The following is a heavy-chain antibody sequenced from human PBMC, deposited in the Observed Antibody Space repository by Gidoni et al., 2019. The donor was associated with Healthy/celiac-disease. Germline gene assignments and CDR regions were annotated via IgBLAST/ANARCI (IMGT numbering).Heavy chain of an antibody. CDR1: GFPFSSYA. CDR3: ARADGDHDAFDI. D-gene: IGHD4-17*01. V-gene: IGHV3-23*01. J-gene: IGHJ3*02. CDR2: ISGSGGST. Sequence: EVQLLESGGGLVQPGGSLRLSCAASGFPFSSYAMSWVRQAPGKGLEWVSAISGSGGSTYYADSVKGRFTISRDNSKNTLYLQMNSLRAEDTAVYYCARADGDHDAFDIWGQGTMVTVSS.